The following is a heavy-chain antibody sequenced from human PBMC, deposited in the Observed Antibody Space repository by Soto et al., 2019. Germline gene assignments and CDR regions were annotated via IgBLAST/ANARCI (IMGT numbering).Heavy chain of an antibody. V-gene: IGHV1-69*01. Sequence: QVQLVQSGAEVKKPGSSVKVSCKASGGTFSSYAISWVRQAPGQGLEWMGGIIPIFGTANYAQKFQGRVTITADESTRTDYLELSRLRSEDTAVYYCARDREEYGEYNWFDPWGQGNLVTVSS. CDR2: IIPIFGTA. J-gene: IGHJ5*02. CDR3: ARDREEYGEYNWFDP. D-gene: IGHD4-17*01. CDR1: GGTFSSYA.